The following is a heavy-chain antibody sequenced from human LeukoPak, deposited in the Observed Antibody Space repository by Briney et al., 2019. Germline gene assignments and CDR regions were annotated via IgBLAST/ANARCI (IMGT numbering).Heavy chain of an antibody. Sequence: GGSLRLSCAASGFTFSSYAMSWVRQAPGKGLEWVPAISGSGGSTYYADSVKGRFTISRDNSKNTLYLQMNSLRAEDTAVYYCAKPSFVSWWLPRFDYWGQGTLVTVSS. V-gene: IGHV3-23*01. CDR2: ISGSGGST. J-gene: IGHJ4*02. CDR1: GFTFSSYA. CDR3: AKPSFVSWWLPRFDY. D-gene: IGHD2-8*02.